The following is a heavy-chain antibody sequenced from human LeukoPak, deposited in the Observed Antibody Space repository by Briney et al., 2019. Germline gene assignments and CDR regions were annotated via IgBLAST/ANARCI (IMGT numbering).Heavy chain of an antibody. CDR3: ARSLFDILTPIDY. CDR2: INPNSGGT. J-gene: IGHJ4*02. CDR1: GYTFTGYY. D-gene: IGHD3-9*01. Sequence: GASVKVSCKASGYTFTGYYMHWVRQAPGQGLEWMGWINPNSGGTNYAQKFQGRVTMTRDTSISTAYMELSRLRSDDTAVYYCARSLFDILTPIDYWGQGTLVTVSS. V-gene: IGHV1-2*02.